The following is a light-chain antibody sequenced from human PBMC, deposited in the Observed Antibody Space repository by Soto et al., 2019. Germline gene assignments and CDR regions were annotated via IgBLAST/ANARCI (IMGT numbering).Light chain of an antibody. J-gene: IGKJ1*01. CDR2: KVS. CDR3: MQGTHWPWT. CDR1: QSLIHSDGSTY. Sequence: DVVMTQSPLSLPVTLGQPASISCRSSQSLIHSDGSTYLNWFQQRPGQSPRRLIYKVSDRDYGVPDRFSGSGSGPDFTLKISRVEAEDVGVYYCMQGTHWPWTFGQGTEVEIK. V-gene: IGKV2-30*02.